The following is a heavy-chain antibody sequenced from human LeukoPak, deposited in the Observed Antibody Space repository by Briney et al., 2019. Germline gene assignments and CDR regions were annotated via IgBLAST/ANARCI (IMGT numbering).Heavy chain of an antibody. CDR3: AKDRGGGSQLGDAFDV. J-gene: IGHJ3*01. V-gene: IGHV3-30*02. CDR1: GITYSSYG. D-gene: IGHD2-15*01. CDR2: IRYDGSNK. Sequence: GGSLRLSCAASGITYSSYGMHWVRQAPGKGLEWVAFIRYDGSNKYYADSVKGRFIISRDNAKNSLYLQMNSLRAEDTALNFCAKDRGGGSQLGDAFDVWGQGTMVSVSS.